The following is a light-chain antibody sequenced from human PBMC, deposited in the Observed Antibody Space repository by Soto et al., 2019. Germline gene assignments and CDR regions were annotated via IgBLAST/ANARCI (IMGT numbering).Light chain of an antibody. CDR1: SSNIGSHT. J-gene: IGLJ2*01. Sequence: QSVLTQPPSASGTPGQTIAISCSGGSSNIGSHTVNWYQQLQGTAPTLLIYSNTQRPSGVPDRFSGSKSGTSASLAISGLQSEYEGDYCCAAWDDSLNGVVFGGGTQLTVL. CDR2: SNT. CDR3: AAWDDSLNGVV. V-gene: IGLV1-44*01.